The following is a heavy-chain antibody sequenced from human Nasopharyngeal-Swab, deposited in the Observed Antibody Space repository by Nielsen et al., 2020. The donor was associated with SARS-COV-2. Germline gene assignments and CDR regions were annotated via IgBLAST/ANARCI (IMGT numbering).Heavy chain of an antibody. CDR3: ARDSGGNLDY. Sequence: GESLKISCAASGFTFSSYAMHWVRQAPGKGLEWVVLISYDRSNKYYADSVKGRFTISRDNSKNTLYLQMNSLRAEDTAVYYCARDSGGNLDYWGQGTLVTVSS. D-gene: IGHD4-23*01. CDR1: GFTFSSYA. J-gene: IGHJ4*02. CDR2: ISYDRSNK. V-gene: IGHV3-30-3*01.